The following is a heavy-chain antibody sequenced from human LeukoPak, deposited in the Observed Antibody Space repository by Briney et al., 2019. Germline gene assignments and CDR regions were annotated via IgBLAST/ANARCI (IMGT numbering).Heavy chain of an antibody. CDR3: ARDGAAAEYYYYYGMDV. V-gene: IGHV1-2*02. CDR1: GYTFSDYY. Sequence: VASVKVSRKTSGYTFSDYYMHWVRQAPGQGLEWMGWINPKSGATNYAQKFQGRVTMTMDTSISTVYIELTRLTSDDTAVYYCARDGAAAEYYYYYGMDVWGQGTTVTVSS. CDR2: INPKSGAT. J-gene: IGHJ6*02. D-gene: IGHD6-13*01.